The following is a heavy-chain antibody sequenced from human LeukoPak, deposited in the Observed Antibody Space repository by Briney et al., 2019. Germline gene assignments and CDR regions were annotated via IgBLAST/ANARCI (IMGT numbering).Heavy chain of an antibody. CDR2: ISGSGNNT. V-gene: IGHV3-23*01. J-gene: IGHJ6*01. Sequence: GGSLRLSCAASGFTFSGFAMSWLRRTPGKGLEWVSGISGSGNNTLYADSVKGRFTISRDNSKNTLYLEMNSLRAEDTAIYYCAKMKGHPLPKYYMDVWGQGTTVTVSS. D-gene: IGHD1-26*01. CDR3: AKMKGHPLPKYYMDV. CDR1: GFTFSGFA.